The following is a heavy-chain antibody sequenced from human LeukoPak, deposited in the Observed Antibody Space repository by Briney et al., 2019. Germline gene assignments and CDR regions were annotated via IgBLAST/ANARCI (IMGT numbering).Heavy chain of an antibody. Sequence: GRSLRLSCAVSGFTFSSYSMHWVRQAPGKGLEWVAVISYDRSKEYYADSVKGRFTISRDKSKNTVHLQMNSLRGEDTAVYYCARDAEIASSGTGNYFDYWGQGTLVTVSS. D-gene: IGHD6-13*01. CDR1: GFTFSSYS. V-gene: IGHV3-30-3*01. CDR2: ISYDRSKE. J-gene: IGHJ4*02. CDR3: ARDAEIASSGTGNYFDY.